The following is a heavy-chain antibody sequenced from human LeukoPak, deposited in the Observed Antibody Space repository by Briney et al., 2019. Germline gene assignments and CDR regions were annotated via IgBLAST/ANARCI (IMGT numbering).Heavy chain of an antibody. CDR2: LYYSGST. D-gene: IGHD3-22*01. Sequence: SETLSLTCTVSGGSISISSYFWGWFRQPPGKGLEWVGSLYYSGSTYYNPSLKSRVTISVDTSKNQFSLKLSSVTAADTAVYYCARRGPPYYYDSSGYYYDAFDIWGQGTMVTVSS. J-gene: IGHJ3*02. V-gene: IGHV4-39*07. CDR3: ARRGPPYYYDSSGYYYDAFDI. CDR1: GGSISISSYF.